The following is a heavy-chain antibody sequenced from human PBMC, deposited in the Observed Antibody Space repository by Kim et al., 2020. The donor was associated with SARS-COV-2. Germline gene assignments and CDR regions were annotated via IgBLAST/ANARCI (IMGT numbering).Heavy chain of an antibody. CDR1: GYTFSSYA. J-gene: IGHJ4*02. CDR2: ISINSLNT. Sequence: ASVKVSCKASGYTFSSYAISWVRQAPGQGLEWMGWISINSLNTNYAEKFQDRVTLTTDTFTTTAYMELRGLRSDDTAVYYCARVGRAASSNGFDFWCQGT. CDR3: ARVGRAASSNGFDF. V-gene: IGHV1-18*01. D-gene: IGHD6-13*01.